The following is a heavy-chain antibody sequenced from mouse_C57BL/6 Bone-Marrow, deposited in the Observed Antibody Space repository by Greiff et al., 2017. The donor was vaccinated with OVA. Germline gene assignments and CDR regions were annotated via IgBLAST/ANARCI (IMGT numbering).Heavy chain of an antibody. CDR2: IWTGGGT. V-gene: IGHV2-9-1*01. CDR3: ARNYYGSSYWFAY. J-gene: IGHJ3*01. D-gene: IGHD1-1*01. CDR1: GFSLTSYA. Sequence: VKLMESGPGLVAPSQSLSISCTVSGFSLTSYAISWVRQPPGKGLEWLGVIWTGGGTNYNYALKSRLSISKDNSKSQVFLKMNSLHTDDTAGYYCARNYYGSSYWFAYWGQGTLVTVSA.